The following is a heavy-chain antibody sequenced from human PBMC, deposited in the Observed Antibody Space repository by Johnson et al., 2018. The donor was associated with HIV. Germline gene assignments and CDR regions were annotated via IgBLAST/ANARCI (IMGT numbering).Heavy chain of an antibody. CDR3: TTDRRWELRDDAFDI. V-gene: IGHV3-48*03. J-gene: IGHJ3*02. Sequence: VQLVESGGGLVQPGGSLRLSCAASGFTFSSYEMNWVRQAPGKGLEWVSYISSSGSTIYYADSVKGRFTISRDDSKNTLYLQMNSLKTEDTAVYYCTTDRRWELRDDAFDIWGQGTMVTVSS. CDR1: GFTFSSYE. CDR2: ISSSGSTI. D-gene: IGHD1-26*01.